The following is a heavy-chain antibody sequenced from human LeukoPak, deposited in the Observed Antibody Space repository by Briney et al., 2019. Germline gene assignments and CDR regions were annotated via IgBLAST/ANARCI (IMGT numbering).Heavy chain of an antibody. CDR1: GFTFTTYW. Sequence: GGSLRLSCAASGFTFTTYWMHWVRQAPGKGLVWVSHINSDGSITSYANSVKGRFTISRDNAKNTLYLQMNSLRAEDTAVYYCARDAVDTANAVWGQGTTVTVSS. J-gene: IGHJ6*02. CDR2: INSDGSIT. CDR3: ARDAVDTANAV. V-gene: IGHV3-74*01. D-gene: IGHD5-18*01.